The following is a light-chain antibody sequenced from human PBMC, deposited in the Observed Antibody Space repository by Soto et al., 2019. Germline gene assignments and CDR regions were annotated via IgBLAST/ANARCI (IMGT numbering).Light chain of an antibody. J-gene: IGLJ1*01. CDR2: EVY. V-gene: IGLV2-8*01. CDR1: SSYVGGYNY. CDR3: SSYVDTNSYV. Sequence: QSALTQPPSASGSPGQSVTISFTGTSSYVGGYNYVSWYQHHPGKAPKLVIYEVYKRPSGVPDRFSGSKSGNTAALTVSGLQAEDEADYYCSSYVDTNSYVFGTGTKVTVL.